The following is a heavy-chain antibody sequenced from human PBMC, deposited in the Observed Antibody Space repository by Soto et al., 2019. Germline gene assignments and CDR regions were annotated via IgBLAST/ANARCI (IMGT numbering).Heavy chain of an antibody. Sequence: QVQLVESGGGVVQPGRSLRLSCAASGFTFSSYGMHWVRQAPGKGLEWVAVISYDGSNKYYADSVKGRFTISRDNSKKPLYLQMNSLRAEDTAVYYCAKEGLGIDYWGQGTLVTVSS. J-gene: IGHJ4*02. CDR2: ISYDGSNK. V-gene: IGHV3-30*18. D-gene: IGHD7-27*01. CDR1: GFTFSSYG. CDR3: AKEGLGIDY.